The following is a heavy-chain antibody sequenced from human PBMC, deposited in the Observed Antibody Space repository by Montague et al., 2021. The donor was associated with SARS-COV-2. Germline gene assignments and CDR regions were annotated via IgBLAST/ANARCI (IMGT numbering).Heavy chain of an antibody. CDR3: ANADRCSSGSCYSPFDS. Sequence: SETLSLTCTVSGGSINNYFWAWIRQTPEKGLEWTASVYNDENTNSHPSLKSRLTMSIDTSKRQFSLNLNSVTAADTAVYYCANADRCSSGSCYSPFDSWGQGSLVTVSS. V-gene: IGHV4-59*13. CDR1: GGSINNYF. J-gene: IGHJ4*02. CDR2: VYNDENT. D-gene: IGHD2-15*01.